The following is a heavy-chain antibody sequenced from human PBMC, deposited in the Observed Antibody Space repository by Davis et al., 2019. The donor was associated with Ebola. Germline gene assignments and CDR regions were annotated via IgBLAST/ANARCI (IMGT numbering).Heavy chain of an antibody. D-gene: IGHD6-6*01. CDR3: ARDLFSFRSPRVSSSPYDY. CDR2: ISTTSGTI. V-gene: IGHV3-48*02. Sequence: GESLKISCAASGFTFSSYSMNWVRQAPGKGLEWVSYISTTSGTIYYADSVKGRFTISRDNAKNSLFLQMDSLRDEDTAVYYCARDLFSFRSPRVSSSPYDYWGQGTLVTVSS. J-gene: IGHJ4*02. CDR1: GFTFSSYS.